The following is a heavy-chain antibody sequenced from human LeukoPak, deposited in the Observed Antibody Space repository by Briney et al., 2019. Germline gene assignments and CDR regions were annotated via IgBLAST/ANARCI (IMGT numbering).Heavy chain of an antibody. CDR3: ARDDEYYYGMDV. J-gene: IGHJ6*02. CDR1: GGSISSYY. V-gene: IGHV4-59*01. CDR2: IYYSGST. Sequence: SETLSLTCTVSGGSISSYYWSWIRQPPGKGLEWIGYIYYSGSTNYNPSLKSRVTISVDTSKNLFSLKLSSVTAADTAVYYCARDDEYYYGMDVWGQGTTVTVSS.